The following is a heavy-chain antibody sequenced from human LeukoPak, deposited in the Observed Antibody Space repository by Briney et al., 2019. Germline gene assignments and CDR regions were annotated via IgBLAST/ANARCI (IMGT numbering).Heavy chain of an antibody. CDR3: ARVPLDDFWSGYYPLAY. V-gene: IGHV1-18*01. D-gene: IGHD3-3*01. CDR2: ISACNGNA. J-gene: IGHJ4*02. Sequence: GASVKVSCKASGYTFTSYGISWVRQAPGQGLEWMGWISACNGNANYAQKLQGRVTMTTDTSTSTAYMELRSLRSDDTAVHYCARVPLDDFWSGYYPLAYWGQGTLVTVSS. CDR1: GYTFTSYG.